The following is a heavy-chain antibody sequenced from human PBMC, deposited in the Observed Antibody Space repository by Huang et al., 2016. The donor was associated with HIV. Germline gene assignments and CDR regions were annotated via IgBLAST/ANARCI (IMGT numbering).Heavy chain of an antibody. D-gene: IGHD2-15*01. Sequence: QGQLQQWGAELLKPSETLSLTCAFYGVSFSGYYWNWIRRPPGKGLEWIGEIKHSVSTNYNPSLMSRVTISVDPSKNQFSLKLSAVTAADTAVYYCARGRGYGSGASCFLDSWGQGTLVTVSS. CDR1: GVSFSGYY. V-gene: IGHV4-34*01. CDR2: IKHSVST. CDR3: ARGRGYGSGASCFLDS. J-gene: IGHJ4*02.